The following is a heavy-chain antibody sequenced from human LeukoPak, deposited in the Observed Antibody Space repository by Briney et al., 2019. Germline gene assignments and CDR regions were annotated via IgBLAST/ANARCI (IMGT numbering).Heavy chain of an antibody. D-gene: IGHD3-22*01. CDR1: GFIFTNFA. CDR2: ISGSGGST. V-gene: IGHV3-23*01. Sequence: GGSLRLSCVASGFIFTNFAMGWVRQAPGKGLEWVSAISGSGGSTYYADSVKGRFTISRDNSKNTLYLQMNSLRAEDTAVYYCARDLIKMYYYDSSGYYGMDVWGQGTTVTVSS. CDR3: ARDLIKMYYYDSSGYYGMDV. J-gene: IGHJ6*02.